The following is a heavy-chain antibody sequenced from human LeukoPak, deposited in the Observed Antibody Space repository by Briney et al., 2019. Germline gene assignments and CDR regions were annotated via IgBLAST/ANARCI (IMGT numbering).Heavy chain of an antibody. D-gene: IGHD6-13*01. J-gene: IGHJ4*02. V-gene: IGHV3-7*01. CDR2: IKEDGGEK. CDR1: GFTFTDYW. CDR3: ARVHHSSSWGTDDC. Sequence: GGSLRLSCEAYGFTFTDYWMTWVRQAPGQGLEWVGNIKEDGGEKNYVDSVKGRLTMARDNAKNSPYMDMNRLRAEDTAVYYCARVHHSSSWGTDDCWGQGTLVTVSS.